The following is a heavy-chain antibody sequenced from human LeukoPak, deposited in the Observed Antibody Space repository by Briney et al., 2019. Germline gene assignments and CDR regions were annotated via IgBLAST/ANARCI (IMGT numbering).Heavy chain of an antibody. D-gene: IGHD3-22*01. CDR2: INPSGGST. CDR3: ARGGGIYYDSSGYFQYFDY. Sequence: ASVKVSCKASGYTFTSYYMHWVRQAPGQGLEWMGIINPSGGSTSYAQKFQGRVTMTRDTSTSTVYMELSSLRSEDTAVYYCARGGGIYYDSSGYFQYFDYWGQGTLVTVSS. J-gene: IGHJ4*02. V-gene: IGHV1-46*01. CDR1: GYTFTSYY.